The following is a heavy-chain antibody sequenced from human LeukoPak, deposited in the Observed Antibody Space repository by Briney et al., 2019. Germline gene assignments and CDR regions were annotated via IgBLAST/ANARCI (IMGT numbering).Heavy chain of an antibody. CDR2: ISSSSSTI. V-gene: IGHV3-11*04. Sequence: GGSLRLSCAASGFTFSDYYMSWIRQAPGKGLEWVSYISSSSSTIYYADSVKGRFTISRDNAKNSLYLQMNSLRAEDTAVYYCARDWNDGDFYYYYYGMDVWGQGTTVTVSS. D-gene: IGHD4-17*01. CDR1: GFTFSDYY. J-gene: IGHJ6*02. CDR3: ARDWNDGDFYYYYYGMDV.